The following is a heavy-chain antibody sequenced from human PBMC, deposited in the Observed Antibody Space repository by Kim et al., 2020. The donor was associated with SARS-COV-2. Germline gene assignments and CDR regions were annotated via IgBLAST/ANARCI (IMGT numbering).Heavy chain of an antibody. J-gene: IGHJ6*02. V-gene: IGHV4-34*01. CDR3: ARVRSSRFIIFYYYGMDV. D-gene: IGHD6-13*01. CDR2: INHSGST. Sequence: SETLSLTCAVYGGSFSGYYWSWIRQPPGKGLEWIGEINHSGSTNYNPSLKSRVTISLDTSKNQFSLKLSSVTAADTAVYYCARVRSSRFIIFYYYGMDVWGQGTTVTVSS. CDR1: GGSFSGYY.